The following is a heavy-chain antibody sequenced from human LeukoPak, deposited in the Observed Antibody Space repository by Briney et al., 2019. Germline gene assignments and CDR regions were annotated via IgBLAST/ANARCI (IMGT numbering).Heavy chain of an antibody. J-gene: IGHJ6*02. CDR2: IIPIFCTA. CDR1: GGTFSSYA. Sequence: SSVKVSCKASGGTFSSYAICWVRQAPGQGLEGMGVIIPIFCTANYAQKFQGRVTITADESTSTAYMELSSMRSEDTAVYYCVRAFIDCRSTSCYGFVWGQGRTVTVSS. CDR3: VRAFIDCRSTSCYGFV. V-gene: IGHV1-69*13. D-gene: IGHD2-2*01.